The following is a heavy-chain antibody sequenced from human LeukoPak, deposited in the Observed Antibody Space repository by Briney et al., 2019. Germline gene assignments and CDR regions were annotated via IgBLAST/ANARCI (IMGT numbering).Heavy chain of an antibody. D-gene: IGHD3-9*01. CDR2: IYSGGST. CDR3: ARGGGASYYDILTGYYAGRQDYFDY. J-gene: IGHJ4*02. Sequence: GGSLRLSCVASGFTVSSNYMSWVREAPGRRLECVSVIYSGGSTYYADCVKGRVTSSRDHVKNTLHLQMTSPRAEDTAVYYCARGGGASYYDILTGYYAGRQDYFDYWGQGTLVTVSS. V-gene: IGHV3-53*01. CDR1: GFTVSSNY.